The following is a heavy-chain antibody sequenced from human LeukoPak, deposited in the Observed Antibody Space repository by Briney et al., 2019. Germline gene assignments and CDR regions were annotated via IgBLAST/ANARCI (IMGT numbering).Heavy chain of an antibody. Sequence: ASVKVSCKASGYTFTSYGISWVRQAPGQGLEWMEIINPSGGSTSYAQKFQGRVTMTRDTSTSTVYMELSSLRSEDTAVYYCATRYYEDYFDYWGQGTLVTVSS. CDR3: ATRYYEDYFDY. CDR1: GYTFTSYG. J-gene: IGHJ4*02. CDR2: INPSGGST. V-gene: IGHV1-46*01. D-gene: IGHD3-22*01.